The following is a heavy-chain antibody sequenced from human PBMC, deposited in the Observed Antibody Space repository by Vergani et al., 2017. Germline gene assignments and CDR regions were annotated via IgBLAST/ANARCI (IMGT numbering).Heavy chain of an antibody. V-gene: IGHV3-11*01. D-gene: IGHD3-3*01. J-gene: IGHJ6*02. CDR2: ISSSGSTI. Sequence: QVQLVESGGGLVKPGGSLRLSCAASGFTFSDYYMSWIRQAPGKGLEWVSYISSSGSTIYYADSVKGRFTISRDNAKNSLYLQMNSLRAEDTAVYYCARAVNPNYDFLSGYYYYGMDVWGQGTTVTVSS. CDR3: ARAVNPNYDFLSGYYYYGMDV. CDR1: GFTFSDYY.